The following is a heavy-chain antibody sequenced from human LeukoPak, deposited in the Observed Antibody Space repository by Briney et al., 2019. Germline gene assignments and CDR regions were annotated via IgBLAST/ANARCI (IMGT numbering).Heavy chain of an antibody. CDR2: ISSSGSTI. CDR3: ARDRSGYSSGWYIDYGMDV. J-gene: IGHJ6*04. Sequence: GGSLRLSCAASGFTFSRYEMNSVRQAPGKWREWVSYISSSGSTIYYADSVKGRFTISRDNAKNSLYLQMNSLRAEDTAVYYCARDRSGYSSGWYIDYGMDVWGKGTTVTVSS. D-gene: IGHD6-19*01. V-gene: IGHV3-48*03. CDR1: GFTFSRYE.